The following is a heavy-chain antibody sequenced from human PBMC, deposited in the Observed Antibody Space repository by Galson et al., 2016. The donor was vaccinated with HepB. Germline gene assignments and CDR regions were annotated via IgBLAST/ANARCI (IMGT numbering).Heavy chain of an antibody. CDR3: ARRYRDFEENWDEYYLH. D-gene: IGHD5-12*01. Sequence: SLRLSCAASGFTFSNYWVAWVRQAPGKGLEWVANVKQDESQKYYVDSVKGRFTITRDNAKNSVYLEMTSLRVEDTAVYYCARRYRDFEENWDEYYLHWGQGTLVTVSS. V-gene: IGHV3-7*01. J-gene: IGHJ1*01. CDR1: GFTFSNYW. CDR2: VKQDESQK.